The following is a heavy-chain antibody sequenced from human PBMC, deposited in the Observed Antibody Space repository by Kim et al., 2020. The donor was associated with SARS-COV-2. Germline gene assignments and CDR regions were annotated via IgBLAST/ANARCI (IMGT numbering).Heavy chain of an antibody. Sequence: GGSLRLSCAASGFTFSSYAMSWVRQAPGKGLEWVSAISGSGGSTYYADSVKGRFTISRDNSKNTLYLQMNSLRAEDTAVYYCAKVPTYYYDGSGYYPWYFDYWGQGTLVTVSS. V-gene: IGHV3-23*01. D-gene: IGHD3-22*01. CDR2: ISGSGGST. CDR1: GFTFSSYA. CDR3: AKVPTYYYDGSGYYPWYFDY. J-gene: IGHJ4*02.